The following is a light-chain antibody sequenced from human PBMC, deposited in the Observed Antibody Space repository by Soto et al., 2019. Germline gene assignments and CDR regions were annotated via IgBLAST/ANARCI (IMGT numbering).Light chain of an antibody. J-gene: IGLJ1*01. CDR2: DVS. Sequence: QSALTQPRSVSGSPGQSVTISCSGTSSDVGGYNYVSWYQQHPGKAPKLMIYDVSKRPSGVPDRFSGSKSGNTASLTISGLQAEDEADYYCCSYACSFGTGTKLTVL. V-gene: IGLV2-11*01. CDR1: SSDVGGYNY. CDR3: CSYACS.